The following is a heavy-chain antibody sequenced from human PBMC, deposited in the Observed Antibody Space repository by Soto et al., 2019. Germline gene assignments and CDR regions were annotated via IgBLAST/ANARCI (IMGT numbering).Heavy chain of an antibody. CDR1: GYTFTSYG. Sequence: ASVKVSCKASGYTFTSYGISWVRQAPGQGLEWMGWISAYNGNTNYAQKLQGRVTMTTDTSTSTAYMELRSLRSDDTAVYYCARDRPYYGSGSYYKDDYYYYYGMDVWGQGTTVTVSS. CDR2: ISAYNGNT. D-gene: IGHD3-10*01. CDR3: ARDRPYYGSGSYYKDDYYYYYGMDV. J-gene: IGHJ6*02. V-gene: IGHV1-18*01.